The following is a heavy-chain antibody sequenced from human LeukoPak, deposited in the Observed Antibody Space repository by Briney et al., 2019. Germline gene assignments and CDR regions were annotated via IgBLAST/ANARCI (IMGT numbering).Heavy chain of an antibody. Sequence: PSETLSLTCAVSGGSISSGGYSWSWIRQPPGKGLEWIGYIYHSGSTYYNPSLKSRVTISVDTSKNQFSLKLSSVTAADTAVYYCARDGYDFWSGYHFDYWGQGTLVTVSS. CDR3: ARDGYDFWSGYHFDY. CDR1: GGSISSGGYS. J-gene: IGHJ4*02. V-gene: IGHV4-30-2*01. CDR2: IYHSGST. D-gene: IGHD3-3*01.